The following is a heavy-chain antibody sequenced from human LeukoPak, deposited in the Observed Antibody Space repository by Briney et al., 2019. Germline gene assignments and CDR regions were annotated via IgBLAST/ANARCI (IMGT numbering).Heavy chain of an antibody. CDR2: INPNSGGT. CDR1: RYTFTGYY. Sequence: ASVKVSCKASRYTFTGYYMHWVRQAPGQGLEWMGRINPNSGGTNYAQKFQGRVTMTRDTSISTAYMELSRLRSDDTAVYYCARTNYDILTGYSPHFDYWGQGTLVTVSS. CDR3: ARTNYDILTGYSPHFDY. J-gene: IGHJ4*02. V-gene: IGHV1-2*06. D-gene: IGHD3-9*01.